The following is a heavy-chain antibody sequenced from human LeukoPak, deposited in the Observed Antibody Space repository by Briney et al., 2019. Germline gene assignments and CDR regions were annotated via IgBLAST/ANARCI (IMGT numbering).Heavy chain of an antibody. CDR2: NSSSSSYT. D-gene: IGHD3-10*01. Sequence: PGGSLRLSCAASGFTFSDYYMSWIRQAQGKGLEWVSYNSSSSSYTNYADSVKGRFTISRDNAKNSLYLQMNSLRAEDTAVYYCARDYYGSGSYRRNWYFDLWGRGTLVTVSS. V-gene: IGHV3-11*06. J-gene: IGHJ2*01. CDR1: GFTFSDYY. CDR3: ARDYYGSGSYRRNWYFDL.